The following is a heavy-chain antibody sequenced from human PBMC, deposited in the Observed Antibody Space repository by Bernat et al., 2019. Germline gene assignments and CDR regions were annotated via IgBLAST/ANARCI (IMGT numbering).Heavy chain of an antibody. CDR1: GFTFSSYS. J-gene: IGHJ6*02. Sequence: EVQLVESGGGLVQPGGSLRLSCAASGFTFSSYSMNWVRQAPGKGLEWVSYISSSSSTIYYADSVKGRFTISRDNAKNSLYLHMNSLRAEDTAVYYCARDLVVVVPAQASLRYYYYYGMDVWGQGTTVTVSS. CDR3: ARDLVVVVPAQASLRYYYYYGMDV. V-gene: IGHV3-48*01. CDR2: ISSSSSTI. D-gene: IGHD2-2*01.